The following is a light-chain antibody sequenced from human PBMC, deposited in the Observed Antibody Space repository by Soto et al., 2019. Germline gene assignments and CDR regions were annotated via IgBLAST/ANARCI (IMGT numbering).Light chain of an antibody. J-gene: IGKJ3*01. Sequence: DIQMTQSPSSLSASVGDRITITCRASQTIGTYLSWYNQRPGKAPKLLIYAASTLQRGVPSRFSGSGSGTDFTLTISSLQPEDFATYYCQQGYSIPRTFGPGTKVDIK. V-gene: IGKV1-39*01. CDR3: QQGYSIPRT. CDR1: QTIGTY. CDR2: AAS.